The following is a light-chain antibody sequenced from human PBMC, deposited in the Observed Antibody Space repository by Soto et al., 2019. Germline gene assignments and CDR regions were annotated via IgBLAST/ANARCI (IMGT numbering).Light chain of an antibody. Sequence: LTQPASVSGSPGQSITISCTGTSSDFGSYNLVSWYQQYPGKAPKLIIYEGSKRPSGVSTRFSGSKSGNTASLTISGLQAEDEADYYCCSYAGSTTFYVFGTGTKVTV. J-gene: IGLJ1*01. CDR1: SSDFGSYNL. CDR3: CSYAGSTTFYV. V-gene: IGLV2-23*01. CDR2: EGS.